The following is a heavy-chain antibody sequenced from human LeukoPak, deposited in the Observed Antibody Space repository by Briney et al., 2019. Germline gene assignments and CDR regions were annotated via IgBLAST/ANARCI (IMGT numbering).Heavy chain of an antibody. D-gene: IGHD3-22*01. CDR2: ISISGTTI. J-gene: IGHJ3*02. Sequence: WGSLTLSCAASGFIFSSYEMNWVRQAPGKGLEWISYISISGTTIHYAESVKGRFTISRDNIKNSLYLPMNSLRAEDTAVYYRVRGGGSAYKYNAFDIWGQRKTFSASS. V-gene: IGHV3-48*03. CDR1: GFIFSSYE. CDR3: VRGGGSAYKYNAFDI.